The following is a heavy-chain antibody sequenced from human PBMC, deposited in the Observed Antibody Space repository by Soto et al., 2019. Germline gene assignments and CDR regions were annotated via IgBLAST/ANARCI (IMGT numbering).Heavy chain of an antibody. D-gene: IGHD6-13*01. V-gene: IGHV1-18*04. CDR2: ISAYNGNT. CDR1: GYPFTSYG. CDR3: ANLTAAAGPTAGAFDI. Sequence: GXSVKVSCKASGYPFTSYGISWVRQAPGQGLEWMGWISAYNGNTNYAQKLQGRATMTTDTSTSTAYMELRSLRSDDTAVYYCANLTAAAGPTAGAFDICGQRTMVTVSS. J-gene: IGHJ3*02.